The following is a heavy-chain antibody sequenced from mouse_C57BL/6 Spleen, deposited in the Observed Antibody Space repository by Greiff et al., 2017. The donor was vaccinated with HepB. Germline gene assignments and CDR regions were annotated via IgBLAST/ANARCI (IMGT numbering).Heavy chain of an antibody. CDR1: GFTFSNYW. Sequence: DVQLQESGGGLVQPGGSMKLSCVASGFTFSNYWMNWVRQSPEKGLEWVAQIRLKSDNYATHYAESVKGRFTISRDDSKSSVYLQMNNLRAEDTGIYYCTGPLYYYGSDYWGQGTTLTVSS. CDR2: IRLKSDNYAT. D-gene: IGHD1-1*01. J-gene: IGHJ2*01. V-gene: IGHV6-3*01. CDR3: TGPLYYYGSDY.